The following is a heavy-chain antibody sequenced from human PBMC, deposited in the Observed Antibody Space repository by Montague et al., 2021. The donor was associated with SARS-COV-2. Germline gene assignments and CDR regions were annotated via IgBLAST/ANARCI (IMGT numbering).Heavy chain of an antibody. V-gene: IGHV4-39*01. D-gene: IGHD3-22*01. CDR2: IYYGGTT. J-gene: IGHJ4*02. CDR3: ARVRDSSGHDY. Sequence: SETLSLTCTVSGGSMMSPSFHWDWIRQAPGKGLEWIGSIYYGGTTYFNPSLRSRVTLSVDTPRSQFSLELSSVTAADTAVYYCARVRDSSGHDYWGQGTLVTVSS. CDR1: GGSMMSPSFH.